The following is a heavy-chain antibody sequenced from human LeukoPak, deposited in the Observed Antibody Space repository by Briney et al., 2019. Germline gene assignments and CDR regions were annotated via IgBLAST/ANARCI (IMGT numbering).Heavy chain of an antibody. J-gene: IGHJ4*02. CDR2: IYHSGNT. V-gene: IGHV4-39*07. CDR1: GGSISSYSYH. Sequence: SETLSLTCTVSGGSISSYSYHWGWIRQPPGKGLDWIGSIYHSGNTYYNPSLKSRVTISVDTSRNQFSLKLSSVTAADTAVYYSATVWSYKHYFDFWGQGTLVTVSS. CDR3: ATVWSYKHYFDF. D-gene: IGHD3-10*01.